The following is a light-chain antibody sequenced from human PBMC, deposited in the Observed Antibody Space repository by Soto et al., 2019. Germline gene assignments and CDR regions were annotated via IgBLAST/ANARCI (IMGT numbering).Light chain of an antibody. CDR3: QQYGSSLTIT. V-gene: IGKV3-20*01. J-gene: IGKJ5*01. Sequence: ILLTQSPGTLSLSPGERATLSCRASQSVSSSYLAWYQQKPGQAPRLLIYGASSRATGIPDRFSGSGSGTDFTLTISRLEPEDFAVYYCQQYGSSLTITFGQGTRLEIK. CDR2: GAS. CDR1: QSVSSSY.